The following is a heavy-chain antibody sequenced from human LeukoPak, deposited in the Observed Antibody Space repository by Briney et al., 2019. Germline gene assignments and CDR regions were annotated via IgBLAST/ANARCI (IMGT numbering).Heavy chain of an antibody. D-gene: IGHD4-23*01. CDR2: IIPIFGTA. V-gene: IGHV1-69*05. CDR1: GGTFSSYA. J-gene: IGHJ5*02. Sequence: SVKVSCKASGGTFSSYAISWVRQAPGQGLEWMGGIIPIFGTANYAQKFQGRVTITTDESTSTAYMELSSLRSEDTAVYYCAVPGGAVTPRNNWFDPWGQGTLVTVSS. CDR3: AVPGGAVTPRNNWFDP.